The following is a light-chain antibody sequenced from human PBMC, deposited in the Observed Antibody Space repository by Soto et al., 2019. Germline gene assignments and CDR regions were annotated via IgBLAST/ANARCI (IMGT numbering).Light chain of an antibody. Sequence: TQMPQSPSTLPAYVGYRVTITCRASQSISSWVAWYQQKPGTAPKVLIFAASSLHTGVPSRFSGSGSGTDFTLTISSLQPEDFATYYCQKSYSPPINCGKGTRLEIK. CDR3: QKSYSPPIN. CDR2: AAS. V-gene: IGKV1-39*01. J-gene: IGKJ5*01. CDR1: QSISSW.